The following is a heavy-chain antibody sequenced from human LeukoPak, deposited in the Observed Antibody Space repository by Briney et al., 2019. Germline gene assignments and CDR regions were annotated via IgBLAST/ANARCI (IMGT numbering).Heavy chain of an antibody. V-gene: IGHV3-15*01. CDR2: VRSKADGGTT. Sequence: GGSLRLSCAGSGFTFLNGWMTWVRQAPGKGLEWVGRVRSKADGGTTDYAAPAKGRFTISRDDSKNTVLLQMNSLKTEDTAVYYCTKANYWGQGTLVTVSS. CDR3: TKANY. CDR1: GFTFLNGW. J-gene: IGHJ4*02.